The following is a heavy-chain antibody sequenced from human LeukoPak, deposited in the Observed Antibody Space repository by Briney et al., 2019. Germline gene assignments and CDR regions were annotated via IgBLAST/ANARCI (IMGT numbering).Heavy chain of an antibody. CDR3: ARHPELYFFDY. Sequence: SVTLSLTCTVSGASISSYYWSWIRQPPGKGLEWIGYISYSGGTNYNPSLKSRVTISADTSKNQVSLTLSSVTAADTAVYYCARHPELYFFDYWGQGTLVT. CDR2: ISYSGGT. CDR1: GASISSYY. J-gene: IGHJ4*02. V-gene: IGHV4-59*08. D-gene: IGHD3-10*01.